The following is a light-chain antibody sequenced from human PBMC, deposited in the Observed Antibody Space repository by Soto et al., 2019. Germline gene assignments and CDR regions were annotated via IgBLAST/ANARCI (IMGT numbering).Light chain of an antibody. CDR3: QQYDTYSRT. V-gene: IGKV1-5*01. CDR1: QSFSGT. CDR2: DAS. J-gene: IGKJ1*01. Sequence: DIQMTQSPSTLSGSVGDRVTITCRASQSFSGTLAWYQQKPGKAPKLLIYDASSLERAVPSRFSGSGSGTEFTLTISSLQPDDFATYYCQQYDTYSRTFGQGTKVDIK.